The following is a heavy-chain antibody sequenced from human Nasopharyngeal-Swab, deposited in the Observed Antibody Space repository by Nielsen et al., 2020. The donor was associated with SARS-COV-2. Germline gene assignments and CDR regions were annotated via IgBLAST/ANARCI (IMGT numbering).Heavy chain of an antibody. D-gene: IGHD5-18*01. CDR1: GFIVSSDY. CDR3: ARLYNYASSYFDY. CDR2: IYSGGST. Sequence: GASLKISCASSGFIVSSDYISWLRQAPGKRLEWVSIIYSGGSTFYADSVRGRFTISRDNSKNTLFLQMNSLRAEDTAVYYCARLYNYASSYFDYWGQGTLVTVSS. V-gene: IGHV3-53*01. J-gene: IGHJ4*02.